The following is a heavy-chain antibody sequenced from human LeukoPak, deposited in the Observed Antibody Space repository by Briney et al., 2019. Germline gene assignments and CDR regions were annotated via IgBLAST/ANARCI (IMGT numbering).Heavy chain of an antibody. D-gene: IGHD6-19*01. CDR2: INHSGST. V-gene: IGHV4-34*01. CDR3: ARHEAVAVAGGIDY. Sequence: SETLSLTCAVYGGSFSGYYWSWIRQPPGKGLEWIGEINHSGSTNYNPSLKSRVTISVDTSKNQFSLKLSSVTAADTAVYYCARHEAVAVAGGIDYWGQGTLVTVSS. CDR1: GGSFSGYY. J-gene: IGHJ4*02.